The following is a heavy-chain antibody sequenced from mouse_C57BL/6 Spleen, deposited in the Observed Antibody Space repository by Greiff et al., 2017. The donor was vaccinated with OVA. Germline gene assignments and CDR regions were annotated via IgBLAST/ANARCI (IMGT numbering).Heavy chain of an antibody. CDR2: FYPGSGSI. CDR3: ARHEENRPWFAY. J-gene: IGHJ3*01. Sequence: QVQLQQSGAELVKPGASVKLSCKASGYTFTEYTIHWVKQRSGQGLEWIGWFYPGSGSIKYNEKFKDKATLTADKSSSTVYMERSRLTSEVSVVYFCARHEENRPWFAYWGQGTLVTVSA. V-gene: IGHV1-62-2*01. CDR1: GYTFTEYT.